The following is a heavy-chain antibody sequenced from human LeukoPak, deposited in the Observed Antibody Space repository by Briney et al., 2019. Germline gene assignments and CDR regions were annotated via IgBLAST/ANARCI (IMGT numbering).Heavy chain of an antibody. V-gene: IGHV3-30-3*01. J-gene: IGHJ1*01. CDR1: GFTFAAYA. CDR2: ISSEGSTT. CDR3: ARDSETHCGGDCPPRH. D-gene: IGHD2-21*02. Sequence: GRSQRLSCAASGFTFAAYAIHWIRQAPGKGLEWVAVISSEGSTTFYADSVKGRFTISRDNSNNTLYLQLNRLRDEDTAIYYCARDSETHCGGDCPPRHWGRGTLVVVSS.